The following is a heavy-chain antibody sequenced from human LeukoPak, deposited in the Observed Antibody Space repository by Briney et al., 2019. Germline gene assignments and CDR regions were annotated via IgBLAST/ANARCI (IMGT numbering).Heavy chain of an antibody. CDR1: GGSISSGGYY. J-gene: IGHJ4*02. V-gene: IGHV3-23*01. CDR3: AKVPLYYYDSSGYPDY. D-gene: IGHD3-22*01. Sequence: LSLTCTVSGGSISSGGYYWSWIRQAPGKGLEWVSAISGSGGSTYYADSVKGRFTISRDNSKNTLYLQMNSLRAEDTAVYYCAKVPLYYYDSSGYPDYWGQGTLVTVSS. CDR2: ISGSGGST.